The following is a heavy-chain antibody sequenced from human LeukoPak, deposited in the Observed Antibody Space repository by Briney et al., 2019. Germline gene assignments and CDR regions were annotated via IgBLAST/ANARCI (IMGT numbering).Heavy chain of an antibody. CDR1: GGTFSSYA. CDR3: ARAGYSVGYFDY. V-gene: IGHV1-69*13. J-gene: IGHJ4*02. Sequence: SVKVSCKASGGTFSSYAISWVRQAPGQGLEWMGGIIPTFGTANYAQKFQGRVTITADESTSTAYMELSSLRSEDTAVYYCARAGYSVGYFDYWGQGTLVTVSS. CDR2: IIPTFGTA. D-gene: IGHD6-13*01.